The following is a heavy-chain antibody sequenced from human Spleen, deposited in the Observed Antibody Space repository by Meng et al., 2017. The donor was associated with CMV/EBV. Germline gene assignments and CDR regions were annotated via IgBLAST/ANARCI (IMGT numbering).Heavy chain of an antibody. J-gene: IGHJ6*02. CDR2: IFYSGNT. CDR1: GGSINRSSYY. CDR3: AGFDFWSGSNYYGLDV. D-gene: IGHD3-3*01. V-gene: IGHV4-39*01. Sequence: GSLRLSCTVSGGSINRSSYYWGWVRQTPGKGLEWIGIIFYSGNTYYNPSLNSRVTISVDTAKHQFSLRLNSVTAADTAVYYCAGFDFWSGSNYYGLDVWGQGTTVTVSS.